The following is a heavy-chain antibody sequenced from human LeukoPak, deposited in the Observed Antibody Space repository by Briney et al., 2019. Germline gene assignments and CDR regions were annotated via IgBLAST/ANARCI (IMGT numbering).Heavy chain of an antibody. Sequence: SETLSLTCTVSGGSIRSYYWSWIRQPPGKGLEWIGYIYYSGSTNYNPSLKSRVTISVDTSKNQFSLKLSSVTAADTAVYYCARQGRDGYNPDYWGQGTLVTVSS. V-gene: IGHV4-59*08. CDR2: IYYSGST. CDR1: GGSIRSYY. CDR3: ARQGRDGYNPDY. J-gene: IGHJ4*02. D-gene: IGHD5-24*01.